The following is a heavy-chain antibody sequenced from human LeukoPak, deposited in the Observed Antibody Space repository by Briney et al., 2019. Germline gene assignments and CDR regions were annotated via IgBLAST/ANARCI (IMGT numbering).Heavy chain of an antibody. Sequence: SETLSLTCTVSGGSISSSSYYWDYIRQPPGKGLEWIGSIYYSESTYYNPSLKSRLTISVDTSNNQFSLKLSSETAADTAVYYCARRTAAGNDAFDIWGQGTMVTVSS. CDR2: IYYSEST. V-gene: IGHV4-39*01. CDR1: GGSISSSSYY. J-gene: IGHJ3*02. CDR3: ARRTAAGNDAFDI. D-gene: IGHD6-13*01.